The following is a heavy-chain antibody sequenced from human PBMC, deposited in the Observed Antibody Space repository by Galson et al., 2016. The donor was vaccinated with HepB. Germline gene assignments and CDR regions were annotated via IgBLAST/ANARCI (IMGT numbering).Heavy chain of an antibody. CDR2: IYPGDSES. CDR1: GSRVSHYW. J-gene: IGHJ4*02. V-gene: IGHV5-51*01. Sequence: QSGAEVTKPGDSLKISCKGFGSRVSHYWIAWVRQMPGKGLEWMGIIYPGDSESRYSPSFQGQVTISADKSISTAYLQWSSLKASDTAMYYCARPSDSCGSCYIVFDNWGQGTLVTVSS. D-gene: IGHD2-15*01. CDR3: ARPSDSCGSCYIVFDN.